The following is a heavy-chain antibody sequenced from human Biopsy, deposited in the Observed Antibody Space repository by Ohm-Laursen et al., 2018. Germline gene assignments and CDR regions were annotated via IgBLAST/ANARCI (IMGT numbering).Heavy chain of an antibody. CDR1: GGSTNDYF. CDR3: ARTPGKAVAGRFLDL. Sequence: SETLSLTCSVSGGSTNDYFWSWIRQPAGETLEWIGRIYSSGGPSYNPSLKSRISMSMETSNNQFSLTLTSVTAADTAVYYCARTPGKAVAGRFLDLWGRGTLVTVSS. J-gene: IGHJ2*01. V-gene: IGHV4-4*07. CDR2: IYSSGGP. D-gene: IGHD6-19*01.